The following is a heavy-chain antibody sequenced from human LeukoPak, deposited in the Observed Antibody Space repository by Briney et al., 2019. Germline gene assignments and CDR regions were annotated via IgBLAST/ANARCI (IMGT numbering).Heavy chain of an antibody. Sequence: GASLKISCKGSGYSFSNHWIGWVRPMRGKGLGWMGILYPGDSDTRYSPSFQGQVTISADRSISTAYLQLSSLKASDTAIYYCARRVDYDDPDDYWGQGTLVTVSS. CDR2: LYPGDSDT. J-gene: IGHJ4*02. V-gene: IGHV5-51*01. CDR3: ARRVDYDDPDDY. CDR1: GYSFSNHW. D-gene: IGHD4-17*01.